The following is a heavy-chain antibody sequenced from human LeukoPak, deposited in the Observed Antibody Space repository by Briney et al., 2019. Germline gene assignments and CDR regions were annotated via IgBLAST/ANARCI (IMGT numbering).Heavy chain of an antibody. CDR1: GGSISSGGYY. D-gene: IGHD6-13*01. CDR2: IYYSGST. J-gene: IGHJ5*02. Sequence: SETLSLTCTVSGGSISSGGYYWSWIRQHPGKGLEWIGYIYYSGSTYYNPSLKSRVNISIGTSKNQFSLKLSSVTAADTAVYYCARLDNWFDPRGQGTLVTVSS. CDR3: ARLDNWFDP. V-gene: IGHV4-31*03.